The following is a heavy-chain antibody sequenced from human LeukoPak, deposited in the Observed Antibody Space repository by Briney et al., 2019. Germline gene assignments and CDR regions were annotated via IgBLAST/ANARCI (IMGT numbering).Heavy chain of an antibody. V-gene: IGHV3-53*01. CDR1: GFTVSSNY. J-gene: IGHJ4*02. Sequence: PGGSLRLSCAASGFTVSSNYMSWVRQAPGKGLEWASVIYSGGSTYYADSVKGRFTISRDNSKNTLYLQMNSLRAEDTAVYYCARIPNWGTPGYYFDYWGQGTLVTVSS. CDR3: ARIPNWGTPGYYFDY. CDR2: IYSGGST. D-gene: IGHD7-27*01.